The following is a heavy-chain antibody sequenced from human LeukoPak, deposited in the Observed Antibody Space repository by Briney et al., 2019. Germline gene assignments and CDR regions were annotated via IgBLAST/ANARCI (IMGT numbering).Heavy chain of an antibody. V-gene: IGHV4-31*03. CDR3: ARSDVYGDFDY. CDR1: GGSISSGGYY. Sequence: SETLSLTCTVSGGSISSGGYYWSWIRQHPGKGLEWIGYIYYSGSTYYNPSLKSRVTISVDTSKNQFSLKLSPVTAADTAVYYCARSDVYGDFDYWGQGTLVTVSS. D-gene: IGHD4-17*01. CDR2: IYYSGST. J-gene: IGHJ4*02.